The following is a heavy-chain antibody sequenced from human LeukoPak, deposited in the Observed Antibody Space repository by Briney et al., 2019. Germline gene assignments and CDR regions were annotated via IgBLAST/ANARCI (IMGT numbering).Heavy chain of an antibody. Sequence: SLNFSCQGSGYSFTSYWISWVRPMRGKGLEWMGRIDPSDSYTNYSPSLHDQVTISASKTISSDYLQWSSLKASDTAMYYCTRLEPRYSGWIDWFDHWGQGTLVTVSS. CDR3: TRLEPRYSGWIDWFDH. CDR2: IDPSDSYT. D-gene: IGHD6-19*01. J-gene: IGHJ5*02. V-gene: IGHV5-10-1*01. CDR1: GYSFTSYW.